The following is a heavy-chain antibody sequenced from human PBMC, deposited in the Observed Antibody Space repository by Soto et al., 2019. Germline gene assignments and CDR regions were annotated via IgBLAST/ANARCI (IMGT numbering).Heavy chain of an antibody. D-gene: IGHD3-16*01. CDR2: IYWDDDK. J-gene: IGHJ4*02. CDR1: GFSLNTYGVG. Sequence: QITLKESGPTLVNPTQTLTLTCTVSGFSLNTYGVGVGWIRQPPGKALEWLALIYWDDDKRYSPSLESRLTITKDPSKNQVVLTMTSMDPADTVRYYCARALGSWGAYYFDYWGQGTLVTVSS. V-gene: IGHV2-5*02. CDR3: ARALGSWGAYYFDY.